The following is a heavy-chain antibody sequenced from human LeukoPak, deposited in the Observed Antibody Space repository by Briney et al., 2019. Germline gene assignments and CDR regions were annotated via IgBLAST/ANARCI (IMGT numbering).Heavy chain of an antibody. D-gene: IGHD6-13*01. J-gene: IGHJ4*02. Sequence: SETLSLTCTVSVGSIIGYYWSWLRQPPGKGLEWIGYIYYSGNTNYNPSLKSRVTISVDTSKNQLSLKLRSVAAADTAVYYCARAGVAAAGPDYWGQGTLVTVSS. CDR2: IYYSGNT. V-gene: IGHV4-59*01. CDR3: ARAGVAAAGPDY. CDR1: VGSIIGYY.